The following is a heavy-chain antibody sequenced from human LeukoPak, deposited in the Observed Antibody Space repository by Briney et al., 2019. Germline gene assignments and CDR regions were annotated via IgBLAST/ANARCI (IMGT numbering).Heavy chain of an antibody. CDR2: IYHSGST. V-gene: IGHV4-4*02. CDR3: ARTNDILTAFDI. D-gene: IGHD3-9*01. CDR1: GGSISSSNW. J-gene: IGHJ3*02. Sequence: RSSETLSLTCAVSGGSISSSNWWSWVRQPPGKGLEWIGEIYHSGSTNYNPSLKSRVTISVDKSKNQFSLKLSSVTAADTAVYYCARTNDILTAFDIWGQGTMVTVSS.